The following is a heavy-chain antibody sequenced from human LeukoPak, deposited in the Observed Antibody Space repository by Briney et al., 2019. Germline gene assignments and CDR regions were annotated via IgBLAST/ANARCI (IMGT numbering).Heavy chain of an antibody. Sequence: PGGSLRLSCAASGFTFDDYAMHWVRQAPGEGLEWVSLISWDGGSSYYADSVKGRFTISRDNSKNSLYLQMNSLRAEDTALYYCAKDSVAVTGTGNIDYWGQGTLVTVSS. CDR2: ISWDGGSS. V-gene: IGHV3-43D*03. CDR3: AKDSVAVTGTGNIDY. CDR1: GFTFDDYA. D-gene: IGHD6-19*01. J-gene: IGHJ4*02.